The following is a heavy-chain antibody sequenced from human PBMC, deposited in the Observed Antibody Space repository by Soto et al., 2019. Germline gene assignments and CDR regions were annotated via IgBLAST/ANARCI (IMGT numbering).Heavy chain of an antibody. D-gene: IGHD4-17*01. J-gene: IGHJ6*03. Sequence: GGSLRLSCAASGFTVSSNYMSWVRQAPGKGLEWVSVIYSGGSTYYADSVKGRFTISRHNSKNTLYLQMNSLRAEDTAVYYCARVPLHDYGDYGYYYYMDVWGKGTTVTVSS. CDR2: IYSGGST. CDR1: GFTVSSNY. CDR3: ARVPLHDYGDYGYYYYMDV. V-gene: IGHV3-53*04.